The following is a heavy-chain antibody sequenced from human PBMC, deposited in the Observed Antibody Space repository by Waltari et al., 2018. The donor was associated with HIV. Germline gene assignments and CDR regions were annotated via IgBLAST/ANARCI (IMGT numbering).Heavy chain of an antibody. V-gene: IGHV3-15*01. CDR2: IKSKTEVGTT. CDR1: GFTFSNAW. D-gene: IGHD2-15*01. J-gene: IGHJ4*02. CDR3: TTDGFPGVVPNDY. Sequence: EVQLVESGGGLVKPGGSLRLSCAASGFTFSNAWMSWVRQAPGKGLEWVGRIKSKTEVGTTDYAAPVKGRFTISRDDSKNTLYLQMNSLKTEDTAVYYCTTDGFPGVVPNDYWGQGTLVTVSS.